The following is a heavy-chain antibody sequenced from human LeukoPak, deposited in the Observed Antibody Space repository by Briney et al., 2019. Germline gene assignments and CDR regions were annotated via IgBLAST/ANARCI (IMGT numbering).Heavy chain of an antibody. J-gene: IGHJ4*02. D-gene: IGHD6-6*01. CDR2: IYPGDSDT. CDR1: GYSFSTYW. CDR3: ARPALSIGKIDY. V-gene: IGHV5-51*01. Sequence: GESLKISCKVSGYSFSTYWIGWVRQMPGKGLEWMEIIYPGDSDTRYSPSFQGQVTISADKSISTAYLQWSSLRASDTAMYYCARPALSIGKIDYWGQGTLVTVSS.